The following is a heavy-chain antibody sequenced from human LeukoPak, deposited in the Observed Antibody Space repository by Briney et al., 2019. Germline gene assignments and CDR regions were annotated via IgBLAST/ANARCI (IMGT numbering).Heavy chain of an antibody. CDR2: ISISGSI. CDR3: ARAGDY. J-gene: IGHJ4*02. Sequence: GGSLRLSCAASGFTLSSYSMNWVRQAPGKGLEWVSHISISGSIYYADSVKGRFTISRDNAKNSLHLQMSSLRAEDTALYYCARAGDYWGQGTLVTVSS. V-gene: IGHV3-48*04. CDR1: GFTLSSYS. D-gene: IGHD3-10*01.